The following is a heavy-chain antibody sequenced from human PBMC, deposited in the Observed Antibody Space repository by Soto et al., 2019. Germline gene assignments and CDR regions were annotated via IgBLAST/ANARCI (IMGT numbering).Heavy chain of an antibody. Sequence: TSETLSLTCTVSGGSISSSSYYWSWIRQPPGKGLEWIGYIYYSGSTNYNPSLKSRVTISVDTSKNQFSLKLSSVTAADTAVYYCARRGLPATAINLGDWFDPWGQGTLVTVSS. CDR2: IYYSGST. D-gene: IGHD2-2*02. V-gene: IGHV4-61*01. J-gene: IGHJ5*02. CDR1: GGSISSSSYY. CDR3: ARRGLPATAINLGDWFDP.